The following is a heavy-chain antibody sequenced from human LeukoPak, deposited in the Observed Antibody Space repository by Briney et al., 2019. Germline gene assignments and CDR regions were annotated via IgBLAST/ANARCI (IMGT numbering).Heavy chain of an antibody. Sequence: RVASVKVSCKASGYTFTGYYMHWVRQAPGQGLEWMGWINPNSGGTNYAQKFQGRVTMTRDTSISTAYMELSRLRSDDTAVYYCARGVTGWNSYGSDYYMDVWGKGTTVTVSS. CDR2: INPNSGGT. J-gene: IGHJ6*03. D-gene: IGHD5-18*01. CDR1: GYTFTGYY. CDR3: ARGVTGWNSYGSDYYMDV. V-gene: IGHV1-2*02.